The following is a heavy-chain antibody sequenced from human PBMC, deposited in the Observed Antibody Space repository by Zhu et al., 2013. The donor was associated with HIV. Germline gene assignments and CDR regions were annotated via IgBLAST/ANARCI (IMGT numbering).Heavy chain of an antibody. CDR2: IYNSGST. CDR1: GYSISTSNW. CDR3: ARKMSVSNSFDY. D-gene: IGHD3-3*01. Sequence: QVQLQESGPGLVKPSDTLSLTCAVSGYSISTSNWWGWIRQPPGKGLEWIGYIYNSGSTYYNPSLKSRVTMSVDTSRNQFSLKLTSVTAVDTAVYYCARKMSVSNSFDYWGQGTLVTVSS. J-gene: IGHJ4*02. V-gene: IGHV4-28*01.